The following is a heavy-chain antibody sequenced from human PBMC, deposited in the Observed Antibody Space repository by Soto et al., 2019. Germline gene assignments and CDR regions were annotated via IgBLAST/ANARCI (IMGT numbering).Heavy chain of an antibody. CDR2: IYYSGST. CDR3: ARLFPHSGSYLDY. J-gene: IGHJ4*02. V-gene: IGHV4-39*01. D-gene: IGHD1-26*01. Sequence: QLQLQESGPGLAKPSETLSLTCTVSGGSISSSSYYWGWIRQPPGKGLEWIGSIYYSGSTYYNPSLKSRVTISVDTSKNQFSLKLRYVTAADTAVYYCARLFPHSGSYLDYWGQGTLVTLSS. CDR1: GGSISSSSYY.